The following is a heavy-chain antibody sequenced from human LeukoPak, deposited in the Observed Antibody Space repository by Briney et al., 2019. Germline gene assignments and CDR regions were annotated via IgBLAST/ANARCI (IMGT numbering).Heavy chain of an antibody. Sequence: PSETLSLTCTVSGGSISSGSYYWSWIRQPAGKGLEWIGRIYTSGSTNYNPSLKSRVTISVDASKNQFSLKLSSVTAADTAVYYCARASRLPLGQFDPWGQGTLVTVSS. CDR1: GGSISSGSYY. CDR2: IYTSGST. CDR3: ARASRLPLGQFDP. D-gene: IGHD3-16*01. J-gene: IGHJ5*02. V-gene: IGHV4-61*02.